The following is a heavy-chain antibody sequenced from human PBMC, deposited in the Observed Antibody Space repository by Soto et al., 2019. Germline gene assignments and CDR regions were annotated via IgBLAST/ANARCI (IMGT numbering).Heavy chain of an antibody. CDR2: IIPIFGTA. J-gene: IGHJ4*02. Sequence: SVEVSCKASGGTFSSYAISWVRQAPGQGLEWMGGIIPIFGTANYAQKFQGRVTITADESTSTAYMELSSLRSEDTAVYYCARDPGGYSYGTDDYWGQGTLVTVSS. V-gene: IGHV1-69*13. D-gene: IGHD5-18*01. CDR1: GGTFSSYA. CDR3: ARDPGGYSYGTDDY.